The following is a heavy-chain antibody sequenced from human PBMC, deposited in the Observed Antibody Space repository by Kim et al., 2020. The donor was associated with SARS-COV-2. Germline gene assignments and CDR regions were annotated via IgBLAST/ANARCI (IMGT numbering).Heavy chain of an antibody. Sequence: GGSLRLSCAASGFTFSSYDMHWVRQATGKGLEWVSAIGTAGDTYYPGSVKGRFTISRENAKNSLYLQMNSLRAGDTAVYYCARATTATTGFRSYYYYYYMDVWGKGTTVTVSS. D-gene: IGHD4-4*01. CDR3: ARATTATTGFRSYYYYYYMDV. CDR2: IGTAGDT. V-gene: IGHV3-13*01. J-gene: IGHJ6*03. CDR1: GFTFSSYD.